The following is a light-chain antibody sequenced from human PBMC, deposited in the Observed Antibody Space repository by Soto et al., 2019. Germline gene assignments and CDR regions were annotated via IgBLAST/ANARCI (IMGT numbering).Light chain of an antibody. CDR3: AAWDDNLNGWV. V-gene: IGLV1-44*01. Sequence: QSVLTQPPSASGTPGQRVTISCSGSSSNIGSNTVNWYQHLPGAAPKLLISSNNQRPSGVPDRFSGSKSGTSASLAISGLQSEDEADYYCAAWDDNLNGWVFGGGTQLTVL. J-gene: IGLJ3*02. CDR2: SNN. CDR1: SSNIGSNT.